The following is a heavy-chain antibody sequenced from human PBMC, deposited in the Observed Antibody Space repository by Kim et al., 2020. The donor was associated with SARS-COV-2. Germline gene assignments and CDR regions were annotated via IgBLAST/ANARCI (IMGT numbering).Heavy chain of an antibody. D-gene: IGHD6-19*01. CDR3: ARGTTGYSSGWYTGDYFDY. CDR2: IYSGGST. V-gene: IGHV3-53*01. CDR1: GFTVSSNY. J-gene: IGHJ4*02. Sequence: GGSLRLSCAASGFTVSSNYMSWVRQAPGKGLEWVSVIYSGGSTYYADSVKGRLTISRDNSKNTLYLQMNSLRAEDTAVYYCARGTTGYSSGWYTGDYFDYWGQGTLVTVSS.